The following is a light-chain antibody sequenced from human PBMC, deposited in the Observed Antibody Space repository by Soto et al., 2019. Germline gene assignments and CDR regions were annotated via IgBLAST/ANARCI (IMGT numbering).Light chain of an antibody. V-gene: IGKV1-9*01. CDR1: QGISSY. CDR3: QQLNSYPWT. CDR2: AAY. Sequence: DIQMTQSPSSLSASVGDRVTITCRASQGISSYLAWYQQKPGKAPKLLIYAAYTLQSGVQSRFSGSGSGTDFTLTIRSLRPEDFATYYCQQLNSYPWTFGQGTKVDIK. J-gene: IGKJ1*01.